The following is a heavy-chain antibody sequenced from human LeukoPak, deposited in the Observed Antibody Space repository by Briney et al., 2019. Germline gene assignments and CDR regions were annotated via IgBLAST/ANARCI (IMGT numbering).Heavy chain of an antibody. CDR1: GYSISSGYY. CDR2: IYHSGST. V-gene: IGHV4-38-2*02. D-gene: IGHD2-2*01. J-gene: IGHJ5*02. CDR3: ARDHVVVPAALESDP. Sequence: SETLSLTCTVSGYSISSGYYWGWIRQPPGKGLEWIGSIYHSGSTYYNPSLKSRVTISVDTSKNQFFLKLSSVTAADTAVYYCARDHVVVPAALESDPWGQGTLVTVSS.